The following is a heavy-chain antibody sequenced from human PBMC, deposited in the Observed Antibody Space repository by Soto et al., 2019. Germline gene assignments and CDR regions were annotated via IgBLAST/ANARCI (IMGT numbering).Heavy chain of an antibody. CDR2: IKQDGSEK. J-gene: IGHJ6*02. CDR1: GFTLSSYW. V-gene: IGHV3-7*05. CDR3: ARVRFGELYPGYYYYYGMGV. D-gene: IGHD3-10*01. Sequence: EVQLVESGGGLVQPGGSLRLSCAASGFTLSSYWMSWVRQAPGKGLEWVANIKQDGSEKYYVDSVKGRFTISRDNAKNSLCLQMNSLRAEDTAVYYCARVRFGELYPGYYYYYGMGVWGQGTTVTVSS.